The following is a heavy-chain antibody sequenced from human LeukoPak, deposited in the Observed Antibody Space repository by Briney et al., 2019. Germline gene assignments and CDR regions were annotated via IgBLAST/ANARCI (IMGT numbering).Heavy chain of an antibody. CDR2: INPNSGGT. Sequence: GASVKVSCKASGYTFTGYYMHWERQAPGQGLEWMGWINPNSGGTNYAQKFQGRVTMTRDTSISTAYMELSRLRSDDTAVYYCARGAHIVVVPAAIVFYWGQGTLVTVSS. V-gene: IGHV1-2*02. CDR3: ARGAHIVVVPAAIVFY. J-gene: IGHJ4*02. CDR1: GYTFTGYY. D-gene: IGHD2-2*02.